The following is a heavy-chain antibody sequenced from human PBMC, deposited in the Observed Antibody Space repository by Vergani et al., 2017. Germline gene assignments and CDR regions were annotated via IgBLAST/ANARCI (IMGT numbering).Heavy chain of an antibody. CDR1: GITFKNAW. V-gene: IGHV3-15*01. CDR2: IRSKKDGGTA. Sequence: EVQVVESGGGLIKPGGSLRLSCVVSGITFKNAWINWVRQGPGKGLEWIGRIRSKKDGGTADYAAPLKGRFTISRDDSKDSAFLLVNNLKTEDTGVYFCYTDYHDYWVQGTLVTVSS. J-gene: IGHJ4*02. D-gene: IGHD2-2*02. CDR3: YTDYHDY.